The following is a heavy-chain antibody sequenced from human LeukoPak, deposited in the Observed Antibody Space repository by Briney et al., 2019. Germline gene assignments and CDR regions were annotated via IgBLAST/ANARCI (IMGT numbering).Heavy chain of an antibody. D-gene: IGHD3-22*01. CDR1: EFTFSSYG. Sequence: AGGSLRLSCAASEFTFSSYGMHWVRQAPGKGLEWVAVISYDGSNKYYADSVRGRFTISRDNSKNTLYLQMNSLRAEDTAVYYCAKDSGVSSGYLCWGQGTLVTVSP. J-gene: IGHJ4*02. V-gene: IGHV3-30*18. CDR2: ISYDGSNK. CDR3: AKDSGVSSGYLC.